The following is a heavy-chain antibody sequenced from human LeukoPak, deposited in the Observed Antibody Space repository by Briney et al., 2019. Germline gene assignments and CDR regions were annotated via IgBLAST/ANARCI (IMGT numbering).Heavy chain of an antibody. CDR1: GGSVSSYS. V-gene: IGHV4-59*02. Sequence: PSETLSLTCTVSGGSVSSYSWSWIRQPPGKGLEWIGYMFYSGSTNYNPSLKSRVAISVDTSKNQFSLKLTSVTAADTAVYYCAKEAGSTSGWYVDYWGQGTLVTVSS. CDR3: AKEAGSTSGWYVDY. J-gene: IGHJ4*02. CDR2: MFYSGST. D-gene: IGHD6-19*01.